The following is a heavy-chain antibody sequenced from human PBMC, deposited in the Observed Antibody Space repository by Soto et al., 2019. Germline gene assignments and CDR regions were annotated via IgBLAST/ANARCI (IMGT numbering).Heavy chain of an antibody. D-gene: IGHD6-13*01. Sequence: ASVKVSCKVSAYNLTELSMHWVRQAPGKGLEWMGGFDPEDGETIYAQKFQGRVTMTEDTSTDTAYMELSSLRSEDTAVYYCATRKDSSSAGTNYFDYWGQGTLVTVSS. CDR3: ATRKDSSSAGTNYFDY. V-gene: IGHV1-24*01. CDR1: AYNLTELS. J-gene: IGHJ4*02. CDR2: FDPEDGET.